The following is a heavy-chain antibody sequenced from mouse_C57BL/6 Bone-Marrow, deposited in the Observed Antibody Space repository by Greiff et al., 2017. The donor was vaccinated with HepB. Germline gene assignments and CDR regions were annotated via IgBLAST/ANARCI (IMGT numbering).Heavy chain of an antibody. CDR1: GYSFTDYN. D-gene: IGHD1-1*01. Sequence: EVKLVESGPELVKPGASVKISCKASGYSFTDYNMNWVKQSNGKSLEWIGVINPNYGTTSYNQKFKGKATLTVDQSSSTAYMQLNSLTSEDSAVYYCARGGLLRGAWFAYWGQGTLVTVSA. CDR2: INPNYGTT. V-gene: IGHV1-39*01. CDR3: ARGGLLRGAWFAY. J-gene: IGHJ3*01.